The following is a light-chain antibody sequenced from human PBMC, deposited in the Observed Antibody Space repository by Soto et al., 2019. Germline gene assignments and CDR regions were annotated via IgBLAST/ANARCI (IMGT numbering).Light chain of an antibody. CDR2: GAS. CDR3: QQYNNWPPIT. J-gene: IGKJ5*01. Sequence: EVVLTQSPATLSVSPGERATLSCRASQSVSSNLAWYQQKPGQAPRLLIYGASTRATGIPARFSGSGSGTEFTLTISGLQSEDFAVYYCQQYNNWPPITFGQGTRLEIK. V-gene: IGKV3-15*01. CDR1: QSVSSN.